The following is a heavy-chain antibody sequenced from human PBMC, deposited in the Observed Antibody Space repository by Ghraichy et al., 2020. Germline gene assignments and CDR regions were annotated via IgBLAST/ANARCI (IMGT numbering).Heavy chain of an antibody. Sequence: GSLSLTCAVYGGSLSGYSWTWIRQPPGKGLEWIGEINHSGSTNYSPSLKSRVSISIDTSKNQLSLKLSSVTAADTAVYYCARARYNWDNARNWFDPWGQGTLVTVSS. J-gene: IGHJ5*02. D-gene: IGHD1/OR15-1a*01. CDR2: INHSGST. CDR3: ARARYNWDNARNWFDP. V-gene: IGHV4-34*01. CDR1: GGSLSGYS.